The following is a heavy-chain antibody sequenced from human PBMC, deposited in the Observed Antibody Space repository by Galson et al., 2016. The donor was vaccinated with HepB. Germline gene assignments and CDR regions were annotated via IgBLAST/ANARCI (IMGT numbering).Heavy chain of an antibody. CDR3: AKDYGGWSYFLTQFVY. CDR2: LSGSGAHT. D-gene: IGHD3-16*01. J-gene: IGHJ4*02. Sequence: SLRLSCAASGFTFSRYAMTWVRQAPGKGLEWVSGLSGSGAHTYYADSVKGRFTISRDNSKNTLYLQMNSLRVEDTAVYYCAKDYGGWSYFLTQFVYCVQGTQAAVSS. V-gene: IGHV3-23*01. CDR1: GFTFSRYA.